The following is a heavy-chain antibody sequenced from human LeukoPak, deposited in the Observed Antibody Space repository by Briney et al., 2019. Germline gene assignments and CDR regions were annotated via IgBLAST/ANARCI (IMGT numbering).Heavy chain of an antibody. CDR1: GGSISSYY. CDR2: IYYSGST. Sequence: SETLSLTCIVSGGSISSYYWNWIRQPPGKGLEWIGYIYYSGSTNYNPSLKNRVTISVDTSNNQFSLKLSSVTAADTAVYYCARENTMVRGAFDAFDIWGQGTMVTVSS. J-gene: IGHJ3*02. CDR3: ARENTMVRGAFDAFDI. V-gene: IGHV4-59*01. D-gene: IGHD3-10*01.